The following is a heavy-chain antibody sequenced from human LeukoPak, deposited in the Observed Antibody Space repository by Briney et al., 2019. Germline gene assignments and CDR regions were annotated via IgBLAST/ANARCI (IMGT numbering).Heavy chain of an antibody. CDR3: AKAGFSSSWSKPDNWFDL. CDR2: ISGSGGST. D-gene: IGHD6-13*01. Sequence: TGGSLRLSCAASGFTFSSSAMNWVRQAPGKGLEWVSAISGSGGSTYYADSVKGRFTISRDNSKNTLYLQMNSLRAEDTAVYYCAKAGFSSSWSKPDNWFDLWGQGTLVTVSS. J-gene: IGHJ5*02. V-gene: IGHV3-23*01. CDR1: GFTFSSSA.